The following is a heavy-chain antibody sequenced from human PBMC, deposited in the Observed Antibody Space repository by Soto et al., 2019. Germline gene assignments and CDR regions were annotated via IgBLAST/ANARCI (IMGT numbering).Heavy chain of an antibody. CDR3: ANAPPISVAAAGYNWFDP. V-gene: IGHV3-23*01. CDR1: GFTFSSYA. Sequence: EVQLLESGGGLVQPGGSLRLSCAASGFTFSSYAMSWVRQAPGKGLEWVSAISGSGGSTYYADSVKGRVTISRDNSKNTLYLQMNSLRAEDTAVYYCANAPPISVAAAGYNWFDPWGQGTLVTVSS. D-gene: IGHD6-13*01. CDR2: ISGSGGST. J-gene: IGHJ5*02.